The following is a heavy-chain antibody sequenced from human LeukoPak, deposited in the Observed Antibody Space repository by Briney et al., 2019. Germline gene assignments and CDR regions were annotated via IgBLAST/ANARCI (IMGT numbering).Heavy chain of an antibody. CDR1: GFTFSSNG. V-gene: IGHV3-33*01. CDR2: IWYDGSNK. Sequence: GGSLRLSCAASGFTFSSNGMHWVRQAPGKGLEWVAVIWYDGSNKYYADSVKGRFTISRDNSKNTLYLQMNSLRAEDTAVYYCASETNCSGGSCYQTWGQGTLVTVSS. D-gene: IGHD2-15*01. J-gene: IGHJ5*02. CDR3: ASETNCSGGSCYQT.